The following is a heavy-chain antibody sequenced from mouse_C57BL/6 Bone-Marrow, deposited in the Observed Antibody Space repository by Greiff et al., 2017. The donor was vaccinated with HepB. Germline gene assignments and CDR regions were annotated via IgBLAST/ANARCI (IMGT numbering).Heavy chain of an antibody. Sequence: VQLQQSGPELVKPGASVKMSCKASGYTFTDYNMHWVKQSHGKSLEWIGYINPNNGGTSYNQKFKGKATLTVNKSSSTAYMELRSLTSEDSAVYYCAKSYYYGSSYLYWYFDVWGTGTTVTVSS. CDR1: GYTFTDYN. CDR2: INPNNGGT. J-gene: IGHJ1*03. CDR3: AKSYYYGSSYLYWYFDV. D-gene: IGHD1-1*01. V-gene: IGHV1-22*01.